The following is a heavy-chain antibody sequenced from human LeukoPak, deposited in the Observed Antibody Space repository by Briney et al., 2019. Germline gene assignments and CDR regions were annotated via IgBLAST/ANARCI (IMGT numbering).Heavy chain of an antibody. CDR3: AKDIGPLTYHYDVSGYSGAFEY. V-gene: IGHV3-9*01. Sequence: GGSLRLSCAASGFTFDDYAMHWVRQAPGKGLEWVSGISWNSGSIGYADSVRGRFTISRDNAKNSLYLQMNSLRAEDTALYYCAKDIGPLTYHYDVSGYSGAFEYWGQGTMVTVSS. CDR2: ISWNSGSI. J-gene: IGHJ4*02. CDR1: GFTFDDYA. D-gene: IGHD3-22*01.